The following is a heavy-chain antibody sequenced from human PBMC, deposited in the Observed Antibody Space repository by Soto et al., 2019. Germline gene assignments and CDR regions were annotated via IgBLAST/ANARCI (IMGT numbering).Heavy chain of an antibody. J-gene: IGHJ4*02. CDR1: GFTFSSYW. D-gene: IGHD6-13*01. CDR2: INSDGSST. CDR3: ARGTYSSSWPPTFDY. Sequence: GGSLRLSCAASGFTFSSYWMHWVRQAPGKGLVWVSRINSDGSSTSYADSVKGRFTISRDNAKNTLYLQMNSLRAEDTAVYYCARGTYSSSWPPTFDYWGQGTRVTVSS. V-gene: IGHV3-74*01.